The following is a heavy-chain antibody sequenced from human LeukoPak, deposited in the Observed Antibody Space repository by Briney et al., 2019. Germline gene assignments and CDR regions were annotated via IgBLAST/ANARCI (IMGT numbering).Heavy chain of an antibody. CDR2: IYHSGST. D-gene: IGHD2-15*01. Sequence: PSETLSLTCAVSGYSISSVYYWGWIRQPPGEGLEWIGSIYHSGSTYYNPSLKSRVTISVDTSKNQFSLKLSSVTAADAAVYYCARQDSLGYCSGGSCYPNDAYYYYYYMDVWGKGTTVTVSS. CDR1: GYSISSVYY. CDR3: ARQDSLGYCSGGSCYPNDAYYYYYYMDV. J-gene: IGHJ6*03. V-gene: IGHV4-38-2*01.